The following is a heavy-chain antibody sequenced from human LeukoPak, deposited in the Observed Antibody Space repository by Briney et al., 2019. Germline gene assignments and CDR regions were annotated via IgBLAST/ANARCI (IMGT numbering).Heavy chain of an antibody. CDR3: SSGDPGGPNDY. CDR2: IFYSGST. V-gene: IGHV4-59*01. CDR1: GASISSYY. D-gene: IGHD1-14*01. J-gene: IGHJ4*02. Sequence: PSETLSLTCTVSGASISSYYWIWIRQPPGKGLEWIGCIFYSGSTNYNPSLMSRVTISLDTSKNQFSLKLSSVTAADTAAYYCSSGDPGGPNDYWGQGTLVTVPS.